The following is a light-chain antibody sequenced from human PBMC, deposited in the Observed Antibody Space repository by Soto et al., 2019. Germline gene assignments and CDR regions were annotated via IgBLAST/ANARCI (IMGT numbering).Light chain of an antibody. J-gene: IGKJ4*01. CDR3: QQLNSYPLT. CDR2: AAS. Sequence: IQLTQSPSSLSASVGDRVTITCRASQGISSYLAWYQQKPGKAPKLLIYAASTLQSGVPSRFSGSGSGTXXXXXXSSXXXXXXXXXYCQQLNSYPLTFGGGTKVEIK. V-gene: IGKV1-9*01. CDR1: QGISSY.